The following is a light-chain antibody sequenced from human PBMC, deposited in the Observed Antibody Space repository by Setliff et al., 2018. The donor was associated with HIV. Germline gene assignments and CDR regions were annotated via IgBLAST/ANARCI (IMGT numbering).Light chain of an antibody. V-gene: IGLV2-14*03. Sequence: QSVLTQPASMSGSPGQSITVSCTGTSSDVGGFNFVSWYQQHPGKAPRLMIYDVTNRPTGVSNRFSGSKSGNTASLTISGLQAEDEADYYCTSYANSSTYIFGTGTKVTVL. CDR3: TSYANSSTYI. J-gene: IGLJ1*01. CDR1: SSDVGGFNF. CDR2: DVT.